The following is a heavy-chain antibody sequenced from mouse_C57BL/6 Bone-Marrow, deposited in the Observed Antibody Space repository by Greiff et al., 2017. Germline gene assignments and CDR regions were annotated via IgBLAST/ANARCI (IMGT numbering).Heavy chain of an antibody. CDR1: GFTFSSYT. V-gene: IGHV5-9*01. CDR3: ARSYYSPFDY. Sequence: DVHLLESGGGLVKPGGSLKLSCAASGFTFSSYTMSWVRQTPEKRLEWVATISGGGGNTYYPDSVKGRFTISRDDAKYTLYLQMSSLRSEDTALYYCARSYYSPFDYWGQGTTLTVSS. CDR2: ISGGGGNT. J-gene: IGHJ2*01. D-gene: IGHD2-12*01.